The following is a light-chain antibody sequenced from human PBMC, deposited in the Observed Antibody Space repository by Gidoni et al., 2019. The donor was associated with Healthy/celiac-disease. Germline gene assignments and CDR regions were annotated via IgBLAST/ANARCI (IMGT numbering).Light chain of an antibody. CDR3: QQSYSTPYT. J-gene: IGKJ2*01. CDR1: QSISSY. Sequence: DMQTTKPPSTLPASVGDRATLTCRASQSISSYLNWYQQKPGKAPKLLIYAASSLQSGVPSRFSGSGSGTDFTLTISSLQPEDFATYYCQQSYSTPYTFGQGTKLEIK. CDR2: AAS. V-gene: IGKV1-39*01.